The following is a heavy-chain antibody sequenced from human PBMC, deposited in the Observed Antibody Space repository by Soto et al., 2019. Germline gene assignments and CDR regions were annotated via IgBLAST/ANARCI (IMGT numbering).Heavy chain of an antibody. J-gene: IGHJ5*02. CDR3: ARDLGLRDFLGGHFGGVWFDP. CDR1: GFTFSSYW. D-gene: IGHD3-3*01. Sequence: EVQLVESGGGLVQPGGSLRLSCEASGFTFSSYWMSWVRQAPGKGLEWVANIKQDGSEKYYVDSVKGRFTISRDNAKKALYQQMNSLRAEDTAVYYWARDLGLRDFLGGHFGGVWFDPWGQGTLVTVSS. CDR2: IKQDGSEK. V-gene: IGHV3-7*01.